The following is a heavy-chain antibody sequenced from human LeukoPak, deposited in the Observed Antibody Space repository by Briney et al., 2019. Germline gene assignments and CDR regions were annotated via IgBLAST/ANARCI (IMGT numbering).Heavy chain of an antibody. CDR3: ARGRRTYYDILTGYFTY. CDR1: GYTFTSYY. D-gene: IGHD3-9*01. V-gene: IGHV1-46*04. J-gene: IGHJ4*02. CDR2: INPSGGST. Sequence: AXVKVSCKASGYTFTSYYMHWVRQAPGQGLEWMGIINPSGGSTNYAQKLQGRVTMTRDTSTSTVYMELSSLRSEDTAVYYCARGRRTYYDILTGYFTYWGQGTLVTVSS.